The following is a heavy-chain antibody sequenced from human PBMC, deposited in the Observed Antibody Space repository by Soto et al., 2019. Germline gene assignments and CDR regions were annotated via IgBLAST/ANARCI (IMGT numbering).Heavy chain of an antibody. J-gene: IGHJ6*02. Sequence: QVQLVQSGAEVKKPGSSVKVSCKASGGTFSSYAISWVRQAPGQGLEWMGGIIPMFGTADYAHQFQGRVRITADESTSTAYMELSSLRSEDTAVYYCASHYYDSSGYNYYCGMDVWGQGTTVTVSS. CDR3: ASHYYDSSGYNYYCGMDV. V-gene: IGHV1-69*12. CDR1: GGTFSSYA. CDR2: IIPMFGTA. D-gene: IGHD3-22*01.